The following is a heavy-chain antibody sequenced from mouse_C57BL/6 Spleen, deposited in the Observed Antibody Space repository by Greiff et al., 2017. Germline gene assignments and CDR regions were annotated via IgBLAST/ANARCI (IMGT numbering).Heavy chain of an antibody. CDR3: ARSSGPLYAMDY. D-gene: IGHD3-2*02. CDR2: IYPGDGDT. V-gene: IGHV1-80*01. J-gene: IGHJ4*01. CDR1: GYAFSSYW. Sequence: QVQLQQSGAELVKPGASVKISCKASGYAFSSYWMNWVKQRPGKGLEWIGQIYPGDGDTNYNGKFKGKATLTADKSSSTAYMQLSSLTSEDSAVYFCARSSGPLYAMDYWGQGTSVTVSS.